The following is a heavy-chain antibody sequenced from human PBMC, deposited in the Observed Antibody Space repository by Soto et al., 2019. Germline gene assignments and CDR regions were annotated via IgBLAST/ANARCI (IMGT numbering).Heavy chain of an antibody. CDR3: ARVRSEPAAIGVGWFDP. CDR2: ISSSGSTI. Sequence: GGSLRLSCAASGFTFSDYYMSWIRQAPGKGLEWVSYISSSGSTIYYADSVKGRFTISRDNAKNSLYLQMNSLRAEDTAVYYCARVRSEPAAIGVGWFDPWGQGTLVTVSS. V-gene: IGHV3-11*01. D-gene: IGHD2-2*01. J-gene: IGHJ5*02. CDR1: GFTFSDYY.